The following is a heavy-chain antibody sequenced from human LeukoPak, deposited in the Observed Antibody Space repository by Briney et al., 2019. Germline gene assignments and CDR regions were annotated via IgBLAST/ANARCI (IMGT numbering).Heavy chain of an antibody. D-gene: IGHD6-13*01. CDR1: GFTFNDYY. Sequence: GGSLRLSCAASGFTFNDYYMSWIRQAPGKGLEWISYIGSSGGSINYADSVKGRFTISRDNAKNSLSLQMNSLRAEDTAVYYCVRGRTSGSSWPFDYWGQGTLVTVSS. J-gene: IGHJ4*02. V-gene: IGHV3-11*04. CDR3: VRGRTSGSSWPFDY. CDR2: IGSSGGSI.